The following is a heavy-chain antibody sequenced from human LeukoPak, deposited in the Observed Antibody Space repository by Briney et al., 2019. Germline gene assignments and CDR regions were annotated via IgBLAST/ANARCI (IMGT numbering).Heavy chain of an antibody. CDR2: ISSSSSTI. V-gene: IGHV3-48*01. J-gene: IGHJ4*02. CDR1: GFTFSSYG. Sequence: GGSLRLSCAASGFTFSSYGINWVRQAPGKGLEWVSYISSSSSTIYYADSVKGRLTISRDNAKNSLYLQMNSLRAADTAVYYCARGARYFDYWGQGTLVTVSS. CDR3: ARGARYFDY.